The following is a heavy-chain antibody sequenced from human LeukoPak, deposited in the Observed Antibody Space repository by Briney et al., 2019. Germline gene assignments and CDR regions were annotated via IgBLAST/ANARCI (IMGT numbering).Heavy chain of an antibody. D-gene: IGHD1-26*01. CDR3: AREPILGASYYYYYYMDV. V-gene: IGHV1-2*02. J-gene: IGHJ6*03. CDR1: GFTFTDYY. Sequence: ASVKVSCKASGFTFTDYYMHWVRQAPGQGLEWMGWINPNSGGTNYAQKFQGRVTMTRDTSISTAYMELSRLRSDDTAVYYCAREPILGASYYYYYYMDVWGKGTTVTISS. CDR2: INPNSGGT.